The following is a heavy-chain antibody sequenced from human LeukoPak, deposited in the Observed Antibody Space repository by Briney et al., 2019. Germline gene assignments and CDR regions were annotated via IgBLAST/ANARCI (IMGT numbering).Heavy chain of an antibody. CDR2: MYYSGST. D-gene: IGHD3-10*01. Sequence: PSETLSLTCTVSGGSISSSGYYWGWIRQPPGKGLEWIGSMYYSGSTYYNPSLKSRVTISVDTSKNHFSLKLSSVTAADTAVYSCAGFTFFRGVITFDYWGQGTLVTVSS. V-gene: IGHV4-39*07. CDR3: AGFTFFRGVITFDY. CDR1: GGSISSSGYY. J-gene: IGHJ4*02.